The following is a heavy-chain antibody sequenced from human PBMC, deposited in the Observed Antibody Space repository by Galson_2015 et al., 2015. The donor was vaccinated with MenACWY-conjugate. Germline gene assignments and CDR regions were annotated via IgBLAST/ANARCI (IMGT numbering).Heavy chain of an antibody. CDR3: AKDGGTAIADAFDI. J-gene: IGHJ3*02. CDR2: IKQDGSER. Sequence: EWVANIKQDGSERYYVDSVKGRFTISRDNSKNMLFLQMSTLRAEDTAVYYCAKDGGTAIADAFDIWGQGTMVTVS. V-gene: IGHV3-7*03. D-gene: IGHD3-16*01.